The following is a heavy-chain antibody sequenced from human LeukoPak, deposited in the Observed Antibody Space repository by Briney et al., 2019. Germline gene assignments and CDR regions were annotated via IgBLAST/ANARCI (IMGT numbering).Heavy chain of an antibody. CDR2: ISGSGGST. D-gene: IGHD3-16*01. Sequence: GGSLRLSCAASGFTVSNKYMTWVRQAPGKGLEWVSAISGSGGSTYYADSVKGRFTISRDNSKNTLYLQMNSLRAEDTAVYYCAKWTPGGLGEIDYWGQGTLVTVSS. CDR3: AKWTPGGLGEIDY. V-gene: IGHV3-23*01. J-gene: IGHJ4*02. CDR1: GFTVSNKY.